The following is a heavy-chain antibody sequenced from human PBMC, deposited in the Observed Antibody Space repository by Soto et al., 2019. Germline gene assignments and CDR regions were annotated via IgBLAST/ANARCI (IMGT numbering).Heavy chain of an antibody. D-gene: IGHD1-7*01. CDR3: ASRDPGTSVDY. CDR1: GGSFSGYY. CDR2: INHSGST. V-gene: IGHV4-34*01. J-gene: IGHJ4*02. Sequence: PSETLSLTCAVYGGSFSGYYWSWIRQPPGKGLEWIGEINHSGSTNYNPSLKSRVTISVDTSKNQFSLKLSSGTAADTAVYYCASRDPGTSVDYWGQGTLVTVSS.